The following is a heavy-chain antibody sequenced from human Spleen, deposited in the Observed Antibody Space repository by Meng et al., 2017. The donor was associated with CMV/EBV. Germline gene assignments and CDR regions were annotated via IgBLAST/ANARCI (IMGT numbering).Heavy chain of an antibody. V-gene: IGHV1-18*01. Sequence: KASGYTVTNYHINGVRQAPGQGRECMGWVSAYNAKTNYAPNLQDRVTMTTETATSTAYMELSSLRSDDTAVYYCARQYSSSWVPFDYWGQGTPVTVSS. D-gene: IGHD6-13*01. CDR3: ARQYSSSWVPFDY. CDR1: GYTVTNYH. J-gene: IGHJ4*02. CDR2: VSAYNAKT.